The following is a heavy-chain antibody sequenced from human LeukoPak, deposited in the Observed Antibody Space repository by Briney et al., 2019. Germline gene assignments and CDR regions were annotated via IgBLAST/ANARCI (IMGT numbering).Heavy chain of an antibody. CDR2: INSDGSST. D-gene: IGHD6-19*01. J-gene: IGHJ4*02. CDR1: GSTFSSYW. Sequence: TGGSLRLSCAASGSTFSSYWMHWVRQAPGKGLVWVSRINSDGSSTSYADSVKGRFTISRDNAKNTLYLQMNSLRAEDTAVYYCARGSSGWYEGGFFDYWGQGTLVTVSS. CDR3: ARGSSGWYEGGFFDY. V-gene: IGHV3-74*01.